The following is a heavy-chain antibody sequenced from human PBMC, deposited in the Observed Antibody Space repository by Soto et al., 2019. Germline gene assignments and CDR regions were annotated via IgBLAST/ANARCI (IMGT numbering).Heavy chain of an antibody. CDR3: VHRLTGGRFDS. CDR2: IYWDDDK. V-gene: IGHV2-5*02. Sequence: QITLKESGPSLVKPTETLTLTCTFSGFSLSSSGVGVAWIRPPPGQPLEWLALIYWDDDKYTSPSLKSRLTITKVAAKNQVVLLMTYMDPVDTATYFFVHRLTGGRFDSWGQRTLVTVSS. D-gene: IGHD3-16*01. J-gene: IGHJ4*02. CDR1: GFSLSSSGVG.